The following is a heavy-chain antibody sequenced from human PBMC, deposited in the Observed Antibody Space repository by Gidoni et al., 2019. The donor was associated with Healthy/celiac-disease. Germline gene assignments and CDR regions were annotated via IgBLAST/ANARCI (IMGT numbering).Heavy chain of an antibody. CDR1: GFSLSNARMG. V-gene: IGHV2-26*01. Sequence: QVTLKESGPALVKPTETLTLTCTVSGFSLSNARMGVSWIRQPPGKALEWLAHIFSNDEKSYSTSLKSRLTISKDTSKRQVVLTMTNMDPVDTATYYCARSPDYYDSSGYYGFDYWGQGTLVTVSS. D-gene: IGHD3-22*01. CDR2: IFSNDEK. J-gene: IGHJ4*02. CDR3: ARSPDYYDSSGYYGFDY.